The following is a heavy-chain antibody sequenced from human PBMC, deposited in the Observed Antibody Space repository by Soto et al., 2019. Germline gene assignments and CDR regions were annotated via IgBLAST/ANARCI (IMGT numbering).Heavy chain of an antibody. CDR1: VCAISGYA. V-gene: IGHV1-69*13. Sequence: GASVKVSWKASVCAISGYAISWVRQDTRQGLEWMGGIIPIFGTANYAQKFQGRVTITADESTSTAYMELSSLRSEDTAVYYCAREFEDTLAGMDVWGQGTTVTVSS. CDR2: IIPIFGTA. J-gene: IGHJ6*02. CDR3: AREFEDTLAGMDV.